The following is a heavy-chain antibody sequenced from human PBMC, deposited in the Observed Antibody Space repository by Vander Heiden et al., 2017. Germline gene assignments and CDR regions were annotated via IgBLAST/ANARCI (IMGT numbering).Heavy chain of an antibody. V-gene: IGHV3-7*01. Sequence: EVHLVESGGGLVQPGGSLRLSCAASGLTFSSKWMSWVRQAPGKGLEWVANINEGGSEEYYVDSVKGRFTISRDNAKNSLFLQMNSLRAEDTAVYYCARRRAVAARTIFDSWGQGTLVTVSS. J-gene: IGHJ4*02. CDR2: INEGGSEE. CDR1: GLTFSSKW. CDR3: ARRRAVAARTIFDS. D-gene: IGHD6-6*01.